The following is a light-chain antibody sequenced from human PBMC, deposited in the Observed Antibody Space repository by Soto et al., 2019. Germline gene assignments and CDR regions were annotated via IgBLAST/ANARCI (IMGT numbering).Light chain of an antibody. Sequence: DIQMTQSPSTLSAGVGDRVTITCRASQRISTYLNWYQQKPGKAPTLLIYAASSLQSGVPSRFSGGGSGTDFTLTINTLQPEDLATYFCQQCYSSPRTFGHGTKVEIK. CDR1: QRISTY. J-gene: IGKJ1*01. CDR3: QQCYSSPRT. CDR2: AAS. V-gene: IGKV1-39*01.